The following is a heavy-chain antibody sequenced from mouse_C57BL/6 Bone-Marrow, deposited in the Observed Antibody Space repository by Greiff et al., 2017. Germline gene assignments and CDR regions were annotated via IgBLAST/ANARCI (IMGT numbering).Heavy chain of an antibody. D-gene: IGHD2-5*01. CDR3: AAYYINFLDD. J-gene: IGHJ2*01. V-gene: IGHV1-69*01. Sequence: QVQLQQPGAELVLPGASVQLSCKASGYTFTSYWMHWVQQWPGPGLEWIGEIDPSDSYTNYNQTFKGKSTLTVDKSSSTAYMQLSSLTSEDSAVYYCAAYYINFLDDWGQGTTLTVSS. CDR2: IDPSDSYT. CDR1: GYTFTSYW.